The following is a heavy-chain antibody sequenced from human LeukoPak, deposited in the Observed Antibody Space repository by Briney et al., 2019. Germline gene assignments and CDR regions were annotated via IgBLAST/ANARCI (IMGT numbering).Heavy chain of an antibody. CDR3: GTKRWAAAGPIDF. Sequence: ASVKLSCKVPGHTLSDLSMHWVRQAPGKGLEWMGGFDPENGKTVYAKKFQGRVTLTEDTSRDTGYMEVSSLRSEDTAVYYCGTKRWAAAGPIDFWGQGTLVTVSS. J-gene: IGHJ4*02. CDR1: GHTLSDLS. D-gene: IGHD6-13*01. V-gene: IGHV1-24*01. CDR2: FDPENGKT.